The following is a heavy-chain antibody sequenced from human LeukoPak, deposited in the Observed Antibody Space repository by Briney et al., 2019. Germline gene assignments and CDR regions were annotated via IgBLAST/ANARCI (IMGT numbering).Heavy chain of an antibody. J-gene: IGHJ4*02. Sequence: GAPVKVSCKASGYSFSSYSITWLRQAPGQGLEWMGWISVYSGDTNYAQKFQGRVTMTTDTSTSTAYMELRSLRSDDTAVYYCARDSLHSYSFLWGQGTLVTVSS. V-gene: IGHV1-18*01. CDR2: ISVYSGDT. D-gene: IGHD5-18*01. CDR1: GYSFSSYS. CDR3: ARDSLHSYSFL.